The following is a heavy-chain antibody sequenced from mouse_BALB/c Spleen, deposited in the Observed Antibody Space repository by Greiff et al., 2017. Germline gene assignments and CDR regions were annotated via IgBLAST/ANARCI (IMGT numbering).Heavy chain of an antibody. J-gene: IGHJ3*01. CDR3: ARTDYDFSPWFAY. D-gene: IGHD2-4*01. V-gene: IGHV2-2*01. CDR1: GFSLTSYG. CDR2: IWSGGST. Sequence: VQLQQSGPGLVQPSQSLSITCTVSGFSLTSYGVHFFRHSPGKGLEWLGVIWSGGSTDYNAAFISRLSISKDNSKSQVFLKMNSLQTDDTAMYYCARTDYDFSPWFAYWGQGTLVTVSA.